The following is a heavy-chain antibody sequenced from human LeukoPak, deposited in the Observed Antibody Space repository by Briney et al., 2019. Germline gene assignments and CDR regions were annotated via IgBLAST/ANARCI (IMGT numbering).Heavy chain of an antibody. J-gene: IGHJ4*02. V-gene: IGHV3-23*01. CDR1: AFTLSSYA. CDR2: ISGSGGST. D-gene: IGHD4/OR15-4a*01. Sequence: PGGSLRLSCTSSAFTLSSYAMSWVRQAPGKGLEWVSAISGSGGSTYYADSVKGRFTISRDNSKNTLYLQMNSLRAEDTAVYYCAKNSEQGAPAPLDYWGQGTLVTVSS. CDR3: AKNSEQGAPAPLDY.